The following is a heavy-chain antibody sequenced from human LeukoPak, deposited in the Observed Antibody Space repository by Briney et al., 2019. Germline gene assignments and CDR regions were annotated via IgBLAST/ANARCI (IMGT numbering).Heavy chain of an antibody. D-gene: IGHD4-17*01. V-gene: IGHV4-4*02. CDR1: GGSITSTNY. CDR2: VNLQGST. Sequence: PSETLSLTCGVSGGSITSTNYWTWVRQPPGKGLEWIGEVNLQGSTNYNPSLMGRVAISVDMSENHISLQLTSVTAADTAVYYCARSSYHTVTAAFEIWGQGTLVTVSS. CDR3: ARSSYHTVTAAFEI. J-gene: IGHJ3*02.